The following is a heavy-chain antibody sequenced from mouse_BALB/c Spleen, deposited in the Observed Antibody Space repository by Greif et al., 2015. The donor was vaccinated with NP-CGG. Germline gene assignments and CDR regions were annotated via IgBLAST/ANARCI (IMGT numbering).Heavy chain of an antibody. CDR3: ARGRYGGYAMDY. J-gene: IGHJ4*01. CDR2: IYPGSGST. V-gene: IGHV1-55*01. Sequence: QVQLQQSGAELVKPGTSVKLSCKASGYNFTSYWINWVKLRPGQGLEWIGDIYPGSGSTNYNEKFKSKATLTVDTSSSTAYMQLSSLASEDSALYYCARGRYGGYAMDYWGQGTSVTVSS. D-gene: IGHD2-14*01. CDR1: GYNFTSYW.